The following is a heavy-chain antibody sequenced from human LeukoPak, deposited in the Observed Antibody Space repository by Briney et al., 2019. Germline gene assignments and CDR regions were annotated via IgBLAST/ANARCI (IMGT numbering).Heavy chain of an antibody. CDR2: IIPILGTA. J-gene: IGHJ4*02. Sequence: SVKVSCKASGGTFSSYAISWVRQAPGQGLEWMGGIIPILGTANYAQKFQGRVTITTDESTSTAYMELSSLRSEDTAVYYCARVLRYFDWFPLDYWGQGTLVTVSS. CDR3: ARVLRYFDWFPLDY. CDR1: GGTFSSYA. V-gene: IGHV1-69*05. D-gene: IGHD3-9*01.